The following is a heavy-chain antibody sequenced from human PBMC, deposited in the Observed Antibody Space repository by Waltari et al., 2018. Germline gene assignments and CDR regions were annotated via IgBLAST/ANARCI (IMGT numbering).Heavy chain of an antibody. CDR2: ISSSSSTI. CDR1: GFTFSSYS. Sequence: EVQLVESGGGLVQPGGSLRLSCAAPGFTFSSYSMNWVRQAPGKGREWVSYISSSSSTIYYADAVKGRFTISRDNAKNSLYLQMNSLRAEDTAVYYCASLVAAAETGSFDYWGQGTLVTVSS. D-gene: IGHD6-13*01. CDR3: ASLVAAAETGSFDY. V-gene: IGHV3-48*01. J-gene: IGHJ4*02.